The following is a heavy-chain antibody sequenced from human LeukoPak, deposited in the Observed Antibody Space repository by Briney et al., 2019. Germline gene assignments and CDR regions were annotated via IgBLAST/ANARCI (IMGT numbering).Heavy chain of an antibody. CDR1: GFIFDDYG. Sequence: PGGSLRLSCAASGFIFDDYGMSWVRQAPGKGLEWVSAISGSGGSTYYADSVKGRFTISRDNSKNTLYLQMNSLRAEDTAVYYCAKDHYYDSSGYSTWGQGTLVTVSS. CDR3: AKDHYYDSSGYST. V-gene: IGHV3-23*01. CDR2: ISGSGGST. J-gene: IGHJ4*02. D-gene: IGHD3-22*01.